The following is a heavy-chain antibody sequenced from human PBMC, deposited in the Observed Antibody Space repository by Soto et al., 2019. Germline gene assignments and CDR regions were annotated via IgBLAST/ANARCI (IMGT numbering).Heavy chain of an antibody. J-gene: IGHJ4*02. V-gene: IGHV3-7*01. CDR3: ARALVMVYAQKDY. CDR1: GFTFSSYW. D-gene: IGHD2-8*01. Sequence: GGSLRLSCAASGFTFSSYWMSWVRQAPGKGLEWVANIKQDGSEKYYVDSVKGRFTISRDNAKNSLYLQMNSLRAEDTAVYYCARALVMVYAQKDYWGQGTLVTVSS. CDR2: IKQDGSEK.